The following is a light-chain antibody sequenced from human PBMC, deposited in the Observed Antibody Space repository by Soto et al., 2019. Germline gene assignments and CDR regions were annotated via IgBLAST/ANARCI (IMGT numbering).Light chain of an antibody. Sequence: DTQMTQSPSSLSASVGDRVTSTCRAIPGISTYLGLYQQKPGKVPKLLIYAASTLQSGVPSRFSGSGSGTDFTLTISSLQPEDVATYYCQKYSSGPPYTCGQGTKLEIK. CDR2: AAS. CDR3: QKYSSGPPYT. J-gene: IGKJ2*01. CDR1: PGISTY. V-gene: IGKV1-27*01.